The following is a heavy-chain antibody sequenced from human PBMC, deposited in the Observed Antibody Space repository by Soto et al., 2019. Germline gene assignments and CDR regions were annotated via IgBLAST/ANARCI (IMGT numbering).Heavy chain of an antibody. V-gene: IGHV1-69*04. D-gene: IGHD3-22*01. CDR1: GGTFSSYT. CDR3: ARERVDYYDSSGYYYFDY. Sequence: GASVKVSCKASGGTFSSYTISWVRQAPGEGLEWMGRIIPILGIANYAQKFQGRVTITADKSTSTAYMELSSLRSEDTAVYYCARERVDYYDSSGYYYFDYWGQGTLVTVSS. CDR2: IIPILGIA. J-gene: IGHJ4*02.